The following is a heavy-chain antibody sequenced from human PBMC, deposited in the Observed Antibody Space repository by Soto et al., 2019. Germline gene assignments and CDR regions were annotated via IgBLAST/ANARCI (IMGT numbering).Heavy chain of an antibody. V-gene: IGHV4-59*08. CDR1: GGSIRIYY. CDR2: FYYSGST. CDR3: GSGSYYYYVDV. J-gene: IGHJ6*03. D-gene: IGHD6-25*01. Sequence: SETLSLTCTVSGGSIRIYYCSWIRQPPGKGLEWIGCFYYSGSTNYNPSLKSRVTISVDTSKNQFSLNLSSVTAADTAVYYCGSGSYYYYVDVWGKGTTVTVSS.